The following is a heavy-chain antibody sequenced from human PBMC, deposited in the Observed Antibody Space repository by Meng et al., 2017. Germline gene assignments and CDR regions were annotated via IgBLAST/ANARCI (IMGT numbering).Heavy chain of an antibody. CDR1: GFTFSSYW. D-gene: IGHD5-12*01. Sequence: GESLKIPCAASGFTFSSYWMSWVRPAPGKGLEWVANIKQDGSKKYYVDSVKGRFTIARDNNKNSLYLQMNSLRAEDTAVYYCARGYSGYGANLDYWGQGTLVTVSS. V-gene: IGHV3-7*01. J-gene: IGHJ4*02. CDR3: ARGYSGYGANLDY. CDR2: IKQDGSKK.